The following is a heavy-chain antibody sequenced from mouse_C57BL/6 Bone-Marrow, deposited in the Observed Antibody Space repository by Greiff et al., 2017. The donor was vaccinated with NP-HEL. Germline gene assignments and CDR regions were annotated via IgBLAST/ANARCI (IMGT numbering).Heavy chain of an antibody. V-gene: IGHV6-6*01. CDR3: TRRGTVASPDY. Sequence: EVQLQQSGGGLVQPGGSMKLSCAASGFTFSDAWMDWVRQSPEKGLEWVAEIRNKANNHATYYAESVKGRFTISRDDSKSSVYLQMNSLRAEDTGIYYCTRRGTVASPDYWGQGTTLTVSS. D-gene: IGHD1-1*01. J-gene: IGHJ2*01. CDR2: IRNKANNHAT. CDR1: GFTFSDAW.